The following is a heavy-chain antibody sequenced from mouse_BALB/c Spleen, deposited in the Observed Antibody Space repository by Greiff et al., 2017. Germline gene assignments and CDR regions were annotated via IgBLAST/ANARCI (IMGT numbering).Heavy chain of an antibody. Sequence: EVQLVESGGGLVKPGGSLKLSCAASGLTFSDYYMYWVRQTPEKRLEWVATISDGGSYTYYPDSVKGRFTISRDNAKNNLYLQMSSLKSEDTAMYYCARGGYGSSPRFAYWGQGTLVTVSA. CDR3: ARGGYGSSPRFAY. D-gene: IGHD1-1*01. CDR1: GLTFSDYY. J-gene: IGHJ3*01. CDR2: ISDGGSYT. V-gene: IGHV5-4*02.